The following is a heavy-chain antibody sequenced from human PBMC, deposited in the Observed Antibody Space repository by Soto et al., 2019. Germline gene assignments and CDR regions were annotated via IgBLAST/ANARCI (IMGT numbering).Heavy chain of an antibody. D-gene: IGHD2-21*01. CDR2: IYYSGST. Sequence: QVQLQESGPGLVKPSQTLSLTCTVSGGSISSGGYYWSWIRQHRGKGLEWIGYIYYSGSTYYNPSLKSRVTISVDTSKNQFSLKLSSVTAADTAVYYCARAGMVVKRVNWFDPWGQGTLVTVSS. V-gene: IGHV4-31*03. CDR1: GGSISSGGYY. J-gene: IGHJ5*02. CDR3: ARAGMVVKRVNWFDP.